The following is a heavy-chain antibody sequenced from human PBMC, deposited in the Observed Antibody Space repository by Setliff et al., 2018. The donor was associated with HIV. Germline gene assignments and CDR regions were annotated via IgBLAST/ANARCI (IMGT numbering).Heavy chain of an antibody. CDR1: GGTFSRYT. Sequence: ASVKVSCKASGGTFSRYTIAWVRQAPGQGPEWMGIINPNGGSTNYAQKLQGRVTMTTDTSTSTAYMELRSLRSDDTAVYYCARGGSGWYELDFWGQGTLVTVSS. CDR3: ARGGSGWYELDF. J-gene: IGHJ4*02. D-gene: IGHD6-19*01. V-gene: IGHV1-18*01. CDR2: INPNGGST.